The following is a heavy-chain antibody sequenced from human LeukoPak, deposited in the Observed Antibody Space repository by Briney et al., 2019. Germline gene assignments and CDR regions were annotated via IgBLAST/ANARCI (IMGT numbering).Heavy chain of an antibody. CDR3: ARDPTNWIDY. D-gene: IGHD1-1*01. J-gene: IGHJ4*02. V-gene: IGHV1-24*01. Sequence: ASVKVSCKVSGYTLTELSMHWVRQAPGKGLEWMGGFDPEDGETIYAQKFQGRVTMTRDMSTSTVYMELSSLRSEDTAVYYCARDPTNWIDYWGQGILVTVSS. CDR1: GYTLTELS. CDR2: FDPEDGET.